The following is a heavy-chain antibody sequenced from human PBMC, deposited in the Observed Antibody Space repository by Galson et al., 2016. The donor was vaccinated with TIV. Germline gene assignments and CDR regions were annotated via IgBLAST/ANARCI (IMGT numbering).Heavy chain of an antibody. CDR1: GFTFSYFA. J-gene: IGHJ4*02. CDR2: ISYDGNDK. CDR3: AREDSEFGELFHAFDY. V-gene: IGHV3-30*04. D-gene: IGHD3-10*01. Sequence: SLRLSCAASGFTFSYFAMDWVRQAPGKGLEWVAVISYDGNDKYYADSVKGRSTISRDNSKNILYLEMNNLRAEDTAVYYCAREDSEFGELFHAFDYWGQGTLVTVSS.